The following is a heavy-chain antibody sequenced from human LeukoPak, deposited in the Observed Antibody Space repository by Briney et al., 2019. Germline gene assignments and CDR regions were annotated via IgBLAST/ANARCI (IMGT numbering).Heavy chain of an antibody. CDR3: ARGLSPAGLGRDFDL. D-gene: IGHD2-15*01. CDR2: ISGSGGAT. J-gene: IGHJ2*01. Sequence: GGSLRLSCAASGFTFSSCAMSWVRQAPGKGLEWVSAISGSGGATFYADSVKGRFTISRDNSKNTLYLQMNSLRAEDTAVYYCARGLSPAGLGRDFDLWGRGTLVTVSS. V-gene: IGHV3-23*01. CDR1: GFTFSSCA.